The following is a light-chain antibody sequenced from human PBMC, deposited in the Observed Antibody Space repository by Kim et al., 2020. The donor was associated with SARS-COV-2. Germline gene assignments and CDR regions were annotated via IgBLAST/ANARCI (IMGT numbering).Light chain of an antibody. CDR2: GAS. CDR1: QSVSSSY. CDR3: QQHRSSCT. J-gene: IGKJ1*01. Sequence: EIVLTQSPGTLSLSPGERATLSCRASQSVSSSYLAWYQQKPGQAPRLLIYGASSRATGIPDRFSGSESGTDFPLTISRLEPDDFAVYYFQQHRSSCTFRQGT. V-gene: IGKV3-20*01.